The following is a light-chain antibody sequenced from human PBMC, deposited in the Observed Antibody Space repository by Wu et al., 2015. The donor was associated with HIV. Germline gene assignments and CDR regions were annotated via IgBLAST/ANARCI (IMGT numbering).Light chain of an antibody. CDR1: QTISYY. V-gene: IGKV1-27*01. CDR2: SAS. CDR3: QKYNSAPRT. J-gene: IGKJ1*01. Sequence: DIQMTQSPSSLSASVGDRVTITCRASQTISYYLAWYQQKPGRVPGLLIYSASTLRPGVPSRFSGTGYGTEFTLTISSLQPEDAATYFCQKYNSAPRTFGQGTKVDIK.